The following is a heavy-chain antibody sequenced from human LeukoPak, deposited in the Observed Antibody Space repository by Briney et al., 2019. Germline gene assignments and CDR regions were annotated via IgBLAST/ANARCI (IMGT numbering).Heavy chain of an antibody. V-gene: IGHV4-31*03. CDR2: IYYSGST. CDR1: GGSISSGGYY. Sequence: SQTLSLTCTVSGGSISSGGYYWSWIRQHPGKGLEWIGYIYYSGSTYYNPSLKSRVTISVDTSKNQFSLKLSSVTAADTAVYYCAAQDVNWFDPWGQGTLVTASS. CDR3: AAQDVNWFDP. D-gene: IGHD2-15*01. J-gene: IGHJ5*02.